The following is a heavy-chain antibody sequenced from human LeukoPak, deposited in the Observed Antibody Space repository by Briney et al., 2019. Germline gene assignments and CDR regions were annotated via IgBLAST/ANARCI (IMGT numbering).Heavy chain of an antibody. V-gene: IGHV3-7*01. CDR3: AIECRLRYYDSSGYYWFDP. D-gene: IGHD3-22*01. CDR2: IKQDGSEK. CDR1: GFTFSSYW. Sequence: PGGSLRLSCAASGFTFSSYWMSWVRQAPGKGLEWVANIKQDGSEKYYVDSVKGRFTISRDNAKNTLYLQMNSLRAEDTAVYCCAIECRLRYYDSSGYYWFDPWGQGTLVTVSS. J-gene: IGHJ5*02.